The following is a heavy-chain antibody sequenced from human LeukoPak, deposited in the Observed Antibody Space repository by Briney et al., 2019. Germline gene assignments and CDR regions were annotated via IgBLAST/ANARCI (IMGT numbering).Heavy chain of an antibody. CDR2: IKQDGSEK. CDR3: ATEPILWFGGSDY. D-gene: IGHD3-10*01. Sequence: GSLRLSCAVSGFTFSSYWMSWVRQAPGKGLEGVANIKQDGSEKNYVDTVKGRFTISRDNSKNTLYLQMNSLRGEDTAVYYCATEPILWFGGSDYWGQGTLVTVSS. CDR1: GFTFSSYW. V-gene: IGHV3-7*01. J-gene: IGHJ4*02.